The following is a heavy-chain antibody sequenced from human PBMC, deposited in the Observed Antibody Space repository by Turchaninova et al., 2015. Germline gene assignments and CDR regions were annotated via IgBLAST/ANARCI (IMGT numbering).Heavy chain of an antibody. J-gene: IGHJ4*02. Sequence: QVHLQQWAPGPLTPSATLSLPCQVNVVSFRGYYWSGSRQPPGKGLEWIGEINHSGSTNYNPSLKSRVTISVDTSKNQFSLKLSSVTAADTAVYYCARGISDDSGSYYNGYDYWGQGTLVTVSS. CDR3: ARGISDDSGSYYNGYDY. CDR1: VVSFRGYY. V-gene: IGHV4-34*01. D-gene: IGHD3-10*01. CDR2: INHSGST.